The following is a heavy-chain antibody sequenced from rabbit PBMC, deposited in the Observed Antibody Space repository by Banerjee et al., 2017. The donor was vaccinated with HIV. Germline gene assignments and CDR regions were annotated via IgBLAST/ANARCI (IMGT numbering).Heavy chain of an antibody. Sequence: QEQLEESGGGLVKPEGSLTLTCKASGFDLNSFYYVCWVRQAPGKGLELIACIYTTSGSTWYASWVNGRFAISRSTTLNTVDLRMPSLTAADTATYFCARESPYSSGWGENLWGPGTLVTVS. J-gene: IGHJ4*01. CDR2: IYTTSGST. CDR3: ARESPYSSGWGENL. D-gene: IGHD4-1*01. V-gene: IGHV1S43*01. CDR1: GFDLNSFYY.